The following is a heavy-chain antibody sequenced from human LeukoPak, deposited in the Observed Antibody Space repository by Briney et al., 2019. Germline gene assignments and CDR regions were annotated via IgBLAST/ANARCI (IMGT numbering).Heavy chain of an antibody. Sequence: SETLSLTCSVSGGSISSYYWSWIRQPPGKGLEYIGYIYYSGSTNYNPSLKSRVTISVDTSKDQFSLNLTSVTAADTAVYYCARLKCISTTCPSRYVMDVWGQGTTVTVSS. CDR3: ARLKCISTTCPSRYVMDV. CDR2: IYYSGST. V-gene: IGHV4-59*01. D-gene: IGHD2-2*01. CDR1: GGSISSYY. J-gene: IGHJ6*02.